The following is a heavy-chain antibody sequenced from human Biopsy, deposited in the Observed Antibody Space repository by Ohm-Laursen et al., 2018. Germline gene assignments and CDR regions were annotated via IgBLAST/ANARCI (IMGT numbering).Heavy chain of an antibody. V-gene: IGHV1-8*01. J-gene: IGHJ5*02. CDR1: GYSFTTYD. Sequence: SVKVSCKTSGYSFTTYDVNWVRQAHGQGLEWMGWMIPNSGKTGYAQRFQGRVTLTMNTSIGTAYMELSGLRSEDTAVYYCARGSPRRVSIFEASIYWFDTWGQGTLVTVSS. D-gene: IGHD6-6*01. CDR2: MIPNSGKT. CDR3: ARGSPRRVSIFEASIYWFDT.